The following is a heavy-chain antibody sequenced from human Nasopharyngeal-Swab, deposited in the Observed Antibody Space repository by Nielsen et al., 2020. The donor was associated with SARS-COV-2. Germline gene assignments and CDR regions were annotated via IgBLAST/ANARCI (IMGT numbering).Heavy chain of an antibody. Sequence: GESLKISCAASGFTFSSYGMHWVRQAPGKGLEWVANIKTDGSEIYYVDSVKGRFTISRENAKNSLYLQMSSLRAEDTAVYYCARFKIFGVGIEHWGQGTSVTVSS. D-gene: IGHD3-3*01. CDR2: IKTDGSEI. CDR1: GFTFSSYG. J-gene: IGHJ1*01. CDR3: ARFKIFGVGIEH. V-gene: IGHV3-7*01.